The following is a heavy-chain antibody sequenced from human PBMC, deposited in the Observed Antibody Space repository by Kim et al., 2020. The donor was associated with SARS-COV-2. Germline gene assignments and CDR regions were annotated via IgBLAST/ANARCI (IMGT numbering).Heavy chain of an antibody. CDR3: ARSWRYQLLYNWFDP. Sequence: SETLSLTCTVSGGSISSYYWSWIRQPPGKGLEWIGYIYYSGSTNYNPSLKSRVTISVDTSKNQFSLKLSSVTAADTAVYYCARSWRYQLLYNWFDPWGQGTLVTVSS. CDR1: GGSISSYY. CDR2: IYYSGST. V-gene: IGHV4-59*01. J-gene: IGHJ5*02. D-gene: IGHD2-2*01.